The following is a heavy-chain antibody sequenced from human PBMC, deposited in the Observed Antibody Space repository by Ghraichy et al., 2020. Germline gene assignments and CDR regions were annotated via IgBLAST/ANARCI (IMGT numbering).Heavy chain of an antibody. CDR2: INPNSGGT. CDR1: GYTFTGYY. J-gene: IGHJ5*02. D-gene: IGHD1-26*01. CDR3: ARASANSGRLGRFDP. Sequence: ASVKVSCKASGYTFTGYYMHWVRQAPGQGLEWMGWINPNSGGTNYAQKFQGRVTMTRDTSISTAYMELSRLRSDDTAVYYCARASANSGRLGRFDPWGQGTLVTVSS. V-gene: IGHV1-2*02.